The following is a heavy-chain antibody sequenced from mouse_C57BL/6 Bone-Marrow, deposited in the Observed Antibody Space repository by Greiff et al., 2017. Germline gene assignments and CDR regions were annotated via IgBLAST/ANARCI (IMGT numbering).Heavy chain of an antibody. D-gene: IGHD1-1*01. V-gene: IGHV14-2*01. CDR2: IDPEDGET. Sequence: EVQLQESGAELVKPGASVKLSCTASGFNIKDYYMHWVKQRTEQGLEWIGRIDPEDGETKSAPNFQGKATITADTSSNTAFLQLSSLTSEDTAVYYCAQFSYYYGSRGWFADWGQGTLVTVSA. CDR3: AQFSYYYGSRGWFAD. J-gene: IGHJ3*01. CDR1: GFNIKDYY.